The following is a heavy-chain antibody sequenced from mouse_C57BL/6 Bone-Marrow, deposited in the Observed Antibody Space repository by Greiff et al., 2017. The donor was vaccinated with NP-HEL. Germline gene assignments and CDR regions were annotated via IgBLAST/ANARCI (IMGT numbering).Heavy chain of an antibody. CDR3: ARWFYGSSHWYFDV. CDR1: GYTFTSYW. Sequence: VQLQQPGAELVKPGASVKLSCKASGYTFTSYWMQWVKQRPGQGLEWIGEIDPSDSYTNYNQKFKGKATLTVDTSSSTAYMQLSSLTSEDSAVDYCARWFYGSSHWYFDVWGTGTTVTVSS. J-gene: IGHJ1*03. CDR2: IDPSDSYT. D-gene: IGHD1-1*01. V-gene: IGHV1-50*01.